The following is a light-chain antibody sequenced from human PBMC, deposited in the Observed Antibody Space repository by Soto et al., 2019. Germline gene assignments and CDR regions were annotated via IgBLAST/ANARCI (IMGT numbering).Light chain of an antibody. CDR1: QNINNY. V-gene: IGKV3-11*01. J-gene: IGKJ4*01. Sequence: EVVLTQSPVTLSLSPGERATLSCRASQNINNYLAWYQQKPGQPPRLLIYDAFNRATGIPARFSGSGSGTDFILTISSLEPEDFGVYYCQQRNNWVTFGGGTKLEIK. CDR2: DAF. CDR3: QQRNNWVT.